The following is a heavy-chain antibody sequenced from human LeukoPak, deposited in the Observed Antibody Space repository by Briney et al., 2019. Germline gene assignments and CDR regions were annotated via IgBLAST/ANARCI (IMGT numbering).Heavy chain of an antibody. CDR3: ARDMITMVRGVIVFDY. J-gene: IGHJ4*02. Sequence: VASVKVSCKASGYTFTSYGISWVRQAPGQGLEWMGWISAYNGNTNYAQKLQGRVTMTTDTSTSTAYMELRSPRSDDTAVYYCARDMITMVRGVIVFDYWGQGTLVTVSS. V-gene: IGHV1-18*01. D-gene: IGHD3-10*01. CDR1: GYTFTSYG. CDR2: ISAYNGNT.